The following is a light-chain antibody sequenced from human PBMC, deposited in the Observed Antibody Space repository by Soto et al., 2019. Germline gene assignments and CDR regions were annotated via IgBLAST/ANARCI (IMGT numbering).Light chain of an antibody. CDR2: GAS. Sequence: EIVLTQSPGTLSLSPGERATLSCRASQSVSSKYLAWYQHKPGQATRLVIYGASSRATGLPERFSGSGSGTDFTLTIRRLEPEDFAFYYCHHYGSSFGGGTKVDIK. V-gene: IGKV3-20*01. J-gene: IGKJ4*01. CDR3: HHYGSS. CDR1: QSVSSKY.